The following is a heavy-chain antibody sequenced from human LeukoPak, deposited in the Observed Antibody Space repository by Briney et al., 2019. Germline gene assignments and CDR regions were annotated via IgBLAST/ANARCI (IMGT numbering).Heavy chain of an antibody. V-gene: IGHV3-7*05. D-gene: IGHD6-13*01. J-gene: IGHJ4*02. CDR2: IKQDGSEK. CDR1: GFTFSSHW. Sequence: GGSLRLSCAPSGFTFSSHWMSWVRQAPGKGLDWVANIKQDGSEKYYVDSVKGRFTISRDNAKNSLYLQMNSLRAEDTAVYYCASRAGYSSSWSAFDYWGQGTLVTVSS. CDR3: ASRAGYSSSWSAFDY.